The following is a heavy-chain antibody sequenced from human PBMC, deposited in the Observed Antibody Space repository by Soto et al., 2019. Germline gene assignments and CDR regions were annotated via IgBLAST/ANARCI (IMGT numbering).Heavy chain of an antibody. CDR2: MSYSGSS. Sequence: SETLSLTCTVSGGSLSTYYWSWIRQPPGKGLEWIVYMSYSGSSNYNPSLKSRVIMSVDTSKNQVSLKLSSVTAADTAIYYCARTRITSTAATFDPWGQGTLVTVSS. D-gene: IGHD1-20*01. CDR1: GGSLSTYY. J-gene: IGHJ5*02. V-gene: IGHV4-59*01. CDR3: ARTRITSTAATFDP.